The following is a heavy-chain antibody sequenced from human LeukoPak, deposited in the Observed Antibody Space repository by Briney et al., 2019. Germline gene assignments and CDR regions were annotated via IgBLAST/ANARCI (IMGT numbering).Heavy chain of an antibody. V-gene: IGHV3-21*01. CDR2: ISISSNYI. CDR3: ARDGDGGLED. Sequence: PGGSLRLSCAASGFTFRNYHMNWVRQAPGKGLEWVSCISISSNYIYYPDSVKGRFTISRDNAKNSLYLQMNSLRAEDTAVYYCARDGDGGLEDWRQGTLVTVSS. J-gene: IGHJ4*02. CDR1: GFTFRNYH. D-gene: IGHD2-15*01.